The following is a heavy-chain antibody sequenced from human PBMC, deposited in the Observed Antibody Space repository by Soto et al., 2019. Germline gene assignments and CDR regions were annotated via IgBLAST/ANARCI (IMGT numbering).Heavy chain of an antibody. Sequence: GGALRLSCAASGFTCSSYGMHWVRQARGKGLEWVAVIWYDGSNKYYADSVKGRFTISRDNSKNTLYLQMNSLRAEDTAVYYCARDLLAAALLDYWGQGTLVTVSS. V-gene: IGHV3-33*01. CDR2: IWYDGSNK. J-gene: IGHJ4*02. CDR3: ARDLLAAALLDY. D-gene: IGHD6-25*01. CDR1: GFTCSSYG.